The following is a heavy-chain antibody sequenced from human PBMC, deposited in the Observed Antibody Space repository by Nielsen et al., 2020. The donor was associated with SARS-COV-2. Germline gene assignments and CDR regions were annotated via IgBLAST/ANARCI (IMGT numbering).Heavy chain of an antibody. CDR1: GGTINDYY. CDR3: ARLRFTYGHRYMDV. Sequence: SETLSLTCSVSGGTINDYYWSWIRQPPGKGLEWIGYIYESGSANYNPSLKSRVNISVDTSKNQFSLRLSSVTAADTAVYYCARLRFTYGHRYMDVWGKGTTVT. V-gene: IGHV4-59*01. CDR2: IYESGSA. D-gene: IGHD2-8*01. J-gene: IGHJ6*03.